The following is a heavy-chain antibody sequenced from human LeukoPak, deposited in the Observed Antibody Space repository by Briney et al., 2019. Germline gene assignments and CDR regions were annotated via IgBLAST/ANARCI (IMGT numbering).Heavy chain of an antibody. CDR2: IKHKGDGATT. CDR3: TTETDNSGYPAFES. J-gene: IGHJ4*02. V-gene: IGHV3-15*01. CDR1: GFTFSTAW. D-gene: IGHD3-22*01. Sequence: PGGSLRLSCAASGFTFSTAWMSWVRQAPGKGLEWVGRIKHKGDGATTDYAAPVNGRFAISRDDSKATLHLDMNSLKIEDTAFYYCTTETDNSGYPAFESWGQGSLVTVSS.